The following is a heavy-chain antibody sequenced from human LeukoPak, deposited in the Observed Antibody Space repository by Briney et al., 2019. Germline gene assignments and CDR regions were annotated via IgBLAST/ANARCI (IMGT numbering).Heavy chain of an antibody. CDR3: ARDGPAQMVDFDY. J-gene: IGHJ4*02. CDR1: GYTFSGTGWY. V-gene: IGHV1-2*02. Sequence: ASVKVSCKASGYTFSGTGWYLYWLRQAPGQGLECMGWIYPYTGATHYAQKFQGRVAMTRDTSISTAYMELTRLRPDDTAVYYCARDGPAQMVDFDYWGQGTLVTVSS. D-gene: IGHD3-10*01. CDR2: IYPYTGAT.